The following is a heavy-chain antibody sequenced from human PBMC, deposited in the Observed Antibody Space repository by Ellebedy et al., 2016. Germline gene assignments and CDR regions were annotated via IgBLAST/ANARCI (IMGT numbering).Heavy chain of an antibody. CDR3: AKDRYYGSGSYRDAFDI. V-gene: IGHV3-9*01. CDR1: GFTFDDYA. CDR2: ISWNSGSI. Sequence: GGSLRLXXAASGFTFDDYAMHWVRQAPGKGLEWVSGISWNSGSIGYADSVKGRFTISRDNAKNSLYLQMNSLRAEDTALYYCAKDRYYGSGSYRDAFDIWGQGTMVTVSS. J-gene: IGHJ3*02. D-gene: IGHD3-10*01.